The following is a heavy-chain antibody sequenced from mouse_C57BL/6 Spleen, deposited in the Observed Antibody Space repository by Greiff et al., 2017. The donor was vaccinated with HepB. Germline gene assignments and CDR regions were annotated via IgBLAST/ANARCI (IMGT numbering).Heavy chain of an antibody. CDR3: ARWRLLEYFDY. V-gene: IGHV5-17*01. CDR2: ISSGSSTI. D-gene: IGHD2-3*01. Sequence: EVQLVESGGGLVKPGGSLKLSCAASGFTFSDYGMHWVRQAPEKGLEWVAYISSGSSTIYYADTVKGRFTISRDNAKNTLFLQMTSLRSEDTAMYYCARWRLLEYFDYWGQGTTLTVSS. CDR1: GFTFSDYG. J-gene: IGHJ2*01.